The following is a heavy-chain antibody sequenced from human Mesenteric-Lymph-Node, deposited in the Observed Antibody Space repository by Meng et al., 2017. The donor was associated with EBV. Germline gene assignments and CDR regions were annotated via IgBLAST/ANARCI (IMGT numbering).Heavy chain of an antibody. V-gene: IGHV1-8*01. CDR2: VNPDSGNT. J-gene: IGHJ4*02. Sequence: QVQLVQSGGEVKKAGASVKVSCKASGYTFTSYDINWVRQATGQGLEWMGWVNPDSGNTGFPEKFQGRITMTRNTSISTTYMELRSLTSEDTAVYYCARGMSYYDNSGFFDYWGQGALVTVSS. CDR3: ARGMSYYDNSGFFDY. D-gene: IGHD3-22*01. CDR1: GYTFTSYD.